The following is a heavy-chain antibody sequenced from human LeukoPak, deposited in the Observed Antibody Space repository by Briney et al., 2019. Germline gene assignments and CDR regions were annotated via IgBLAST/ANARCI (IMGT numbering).Heavy chain of an antibody. CDR2: IYYSGST. CDR1: GGSMSGYY. CDR3: ARDRGPRNPAYGGDHWFDP. D-gene: IGHD4-17*01. J-gene: IGHJ5*02. V-gene: IGHV4-59*01. Sequence: SETLSLTCTVSGGSMSGYYWSWIRQPPGKGLEWVGYIYYSGSTNYNPSLKSRVTISVNTSKNQFSLKLSSVTAADTAVYYCARDRGPRNPAYGGDHWFDPWGQGTLVTVSS.